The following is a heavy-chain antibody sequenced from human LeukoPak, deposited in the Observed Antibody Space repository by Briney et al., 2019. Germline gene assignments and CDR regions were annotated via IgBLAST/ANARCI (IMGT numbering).Heavy chain of an antibody. V-gene: IGHV1-69*05. D-gene: IGHD2-2*01. Sequence: SVKVSRKASGGTFSSYAISWVRQAPGQGLEWMGGIIPTFGTANYAQKFQGRVTITTDESTSTAYMELSSLRSEDTAVYYCARLLEGCSSTSCYDYWGQGTLVTVSS. CDR2: IIPTFGTA. J-gene: IGHJ4*02. CDR1: GGTFSSYA. CDR3: ARLLEGCSSTSCYDY.